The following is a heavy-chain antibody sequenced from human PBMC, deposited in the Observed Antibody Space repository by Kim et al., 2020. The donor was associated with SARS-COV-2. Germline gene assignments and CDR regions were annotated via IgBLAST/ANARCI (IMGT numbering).Heavy chain of an antibody. Sequence: ASVKVSCKASGYTFTSYGISWVRQAPGQGLEWMGWISAYNGNTNYAQKLQGRVTMTTDTSTSTAYMELRSLRSDDTAVYYCAMTVNPSYYYYYGMDVWGQGTTVTVSS. D-gene: IGHD3-22*01. J-gene: IGHJ6*02. CDR2: ISAYNGNT. CDR1: GYTFTSYG. CDR3: AMTVNPSYYYYYGMDV. V-gene: IGHV1-18*01.